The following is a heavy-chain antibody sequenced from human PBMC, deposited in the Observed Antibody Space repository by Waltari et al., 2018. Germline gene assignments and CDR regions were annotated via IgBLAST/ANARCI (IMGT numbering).Heavy chain of an antibody. CDR3: ARSGLDYGDYRLSYFDY. D-gene: IGHD4-17*01. J-gene: IGHJ4*02. CDR1: GGTFSSYA. Sequence: QVQLVQSGAEVKKPGSSVKVSCKASGGTFSSYAISWVRQAPGQGLEWMGGSSPIFGTANYAQKFQGRVTMTADKSTSTAYMELSSLRSEDTAVYYCARSGLDYGDYRLSYFDYWGQGTLVTVSS. V-gene: IGHV1-69*14. CDR2: SSPIFGTA.